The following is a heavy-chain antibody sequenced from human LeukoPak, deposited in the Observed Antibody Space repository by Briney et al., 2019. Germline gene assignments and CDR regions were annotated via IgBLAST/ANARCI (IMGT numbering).Heavy chain of an antibody. Sequence: PGGSLRLSCAASGFLVNNNNMAWVRQAPGSGLEWVSTLYTNTDTRYAESVKGRFAISRDNSKNTLYLEMNSLRPEDTAVYYCARFRAATTRFDYWGQGTLVTVSS. CDR3: ARFRAATTRFDY. CDR1: GFLVNNNN. J-gene: IGHJ4*02. V-gene: IGHV3-66*03. D-gene: IGHD1/OR15-1a*01. CDR2: LYTNTDT.